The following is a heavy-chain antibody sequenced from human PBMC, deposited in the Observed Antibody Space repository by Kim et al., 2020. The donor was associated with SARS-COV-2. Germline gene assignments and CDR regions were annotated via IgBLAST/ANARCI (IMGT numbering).Heavy chain of an antibody. CDR2: ISGSGGST. J-gene: IGHJ3*02. D-gene: IGHD3-10*01. CDR1: GFTFSSYA. Sequence: GGSLRLSCAASGFTFSSYAMSWVRQAPGKGLEWVSAISGSGGSTYYADSVKGRFTISRDNSKNTLYLQMNSLRAEDTAVYYCATIPLVGGSFGVDIWGQGTMVTVSS. V-gene: IGHV3-23*01. CDR3: ATIPLVGGSFGVDI.